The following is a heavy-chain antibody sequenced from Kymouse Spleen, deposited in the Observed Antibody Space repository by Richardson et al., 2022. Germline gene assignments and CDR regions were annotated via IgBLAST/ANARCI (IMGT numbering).Heavy chain of an antibody. Sequence: EVQLVESGGGLVQPGGSLRLSCAASGFTFSSYWMHWVRQAPGKGLVWVSRINSDGSSTSYADSVKGRFTISRDNAKNTLYLQMNSLRAEDTAVYYCARDPPITGTGYYYYGMDVWGQGTTVTVSS. D-gene: IGHD1-7*01. CDR1: GFTFSSYW. J-gene: IGHJ6*02. CDR3: ARDPPITGTGYYYYGMDV. V-gene: IGHV3-74*01. CDR2: INSDGSST.